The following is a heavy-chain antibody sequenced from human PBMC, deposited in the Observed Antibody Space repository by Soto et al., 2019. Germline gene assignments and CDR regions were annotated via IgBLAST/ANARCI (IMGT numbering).Heavy chain of an antibody. D-gene: IGHD6-19*01. J-gene: IGHJ4*02. CDR2: IIPILGIA. CDR3: SVTQPGIAVAGTDFDY. CDR1: GGTFSSYT. Sequence: SVKVSCKASGGTFSSYTISWVRQAPGQGLEWMGRIIPILGIANYAQKFQGRVTITADKSTSTAYMELSSLRSEDTAVYYCSVTQPGIAVAGTDFDYWGQGTLVTVSS. V-gene: IGHV1-69*02.